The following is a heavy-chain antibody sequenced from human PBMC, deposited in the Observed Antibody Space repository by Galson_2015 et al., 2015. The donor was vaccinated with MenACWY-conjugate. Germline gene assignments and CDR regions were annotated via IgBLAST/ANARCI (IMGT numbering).Heavy chain of an antibody. CDR2: IKSKTYGETT. D-gene: IGHD4-23*01. CDR1: GFTFSDAW. J-gene: IGHJ4*02. V-gene: IGHV3-15*05. Sequence: SLRLSCAASGFTFSDAWMTWVRQVPGKGLEWVARIKSKTYGETTDYADSVKGRFTISRDNAKSTLYLQMDTLRDEDTAVYYCARGFGGSYYFDYWGQGTLVTVSS. CDR3: ARGFGGSYYFDY.